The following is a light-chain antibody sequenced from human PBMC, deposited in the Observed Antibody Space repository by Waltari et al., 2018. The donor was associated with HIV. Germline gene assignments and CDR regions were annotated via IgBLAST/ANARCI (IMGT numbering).Light chain of an antibody. Sequence: SYELTQPPSVSVSPGQTANITCSGDKLGDKYACWYQQKPGQSPMLVIYQDSKRPSGIPERFSGSNSGNTATLTISGTQAMDEADYYCQAWDSSTLVVFGGGTKLTVL. CDR1: KLGDKY. J-gene: IGLJ2*01. CDR2: QDS. V-gene: IGLV3-1*01. CDR3: QAWDSSTLVV.